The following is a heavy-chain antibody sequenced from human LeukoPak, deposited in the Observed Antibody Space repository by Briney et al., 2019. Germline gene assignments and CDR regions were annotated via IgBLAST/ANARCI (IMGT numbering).Heavy chain of an antibody. CDR1: GFTFSSYW. CDR3: AGNTPPLYRKNWFDP. V-gene: IGHV3-7*01. D-gene: IGHD1-26*01. CDR2: IKQDGSEK. J-gene: IGHJ5*02. Sequence: GGSLRLSCAASGFTFSSYWMSWVRQAPGKGLEWVANIKQDGSEKYYVDSVKGRFTISRDNAKNSLYLQMNSRRAEDTAVYYCAGNTPPLYRKNWFDPWGQGTLVTVSS.